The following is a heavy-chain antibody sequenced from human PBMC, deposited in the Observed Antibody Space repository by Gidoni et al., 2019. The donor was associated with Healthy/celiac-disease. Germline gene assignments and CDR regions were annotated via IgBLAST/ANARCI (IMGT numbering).Heavy chain of an antibody. CDR1: GFTFSSYW. V-gene: IGHV3-74*01. D-gene: IGHD2-2*01. CDR2: INSDGSST. CDR3: ARDLQHCCSTSCYRSYGMDV. Sequence: EVQLVEPGGGLVQPGGSLRLSCAASGFTFSSYWMHWVRQAPGKGLVWVSRINSDGSSTSYADSVKGRFTISRDNAKNTLYLQMNSLRAEDTAVYYCARDLQHCCSTSCYRSYGMDVWGQGTTVTVSS. J-gene: IGHJ6*02.